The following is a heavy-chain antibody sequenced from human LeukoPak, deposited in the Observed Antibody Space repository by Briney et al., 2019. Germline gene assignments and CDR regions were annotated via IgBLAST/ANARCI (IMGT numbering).Heavy chain of an antibody. V-gene: IGHV1-18*01. D-gene: IGHD6-25*01. Sequence: VKVSCKASGFTITTYGLNWVRQAPGQGLEWLGWVSAYTGNTKYAQRLQGRVTMTTDTSTSTAYVELRSLRSDDTAVYYCARGKYSSDTDAFDIWGQGTMVTVSS. CDR1: GFTITTYG. CDR3: ARGKYSSDTDAFDI. CDR2: VSAYTGNT. J-gene: IGHJ3*02.